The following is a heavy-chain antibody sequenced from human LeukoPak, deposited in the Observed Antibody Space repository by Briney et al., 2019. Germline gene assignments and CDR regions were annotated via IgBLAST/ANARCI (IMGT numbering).Heavy chain of an antibody. D-gene: IGHD3-9*01. J-gene: IGHJ4*02. Sequence: PGRSLRLSCPASGFTFSSYSMNWVRQDPGKGLEWLSSISGIGSYIFYADSVKGRFTISRDNDKNSLYLQMNSLRAEDTAVYYCARERDDILTGYGLDYWGQGTLVTVSS. CDR2: ISGIGSYI. CDR1: GFTFSSYS. CDR3: ARERDDILTGYGLDY. V-gene: IGHV3-21*01.